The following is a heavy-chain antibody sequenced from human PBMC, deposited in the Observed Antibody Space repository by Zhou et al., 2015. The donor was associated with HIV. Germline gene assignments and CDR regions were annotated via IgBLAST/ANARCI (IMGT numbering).Heavy chain of an antibody. J-gene: IGHJ6*02. D-gene: IGHD1-26*01. CDR1: GFTFSSYG. V-gene: IGHV3-33*06. CDR2: IYYDGRNQ. CDR3: AKGAEAALPWELRVHYYYGMHV. Sequence: QVQLVESGGGVVQPGRSLRLSCVASGFTFSSYGMNWVRQVPGEGLEWLAIIYYDGRNQYYADSVKGRFTISRDNSKNTVYLQMNSLRAEDTAVYYCAKGAEAALPWELRVHYYYGMHVWGQGTTVTVSS.